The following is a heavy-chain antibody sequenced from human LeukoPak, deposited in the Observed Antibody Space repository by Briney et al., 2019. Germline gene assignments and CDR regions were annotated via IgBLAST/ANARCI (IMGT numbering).Heavy chain of an antibody. CDR1: GFTFSSYV. CDR2: ISYDGSNE. Sequence: GGSLRLSCAASGFTFSSYVMHWVRQAPGKGLEWVALISYDGSNEYYADSVKGRFTISRDNSKNTLYLQMNSLRAEDTAVYYCARTYYDILTSYNPYFDYWGQGTLVTVSS. J-gene: IGHJ4*02. V-gene: IGHV3-30*04. CDR3: ARTYYDILTSYNPYFDY. D-gene: IGHD3-9*01.